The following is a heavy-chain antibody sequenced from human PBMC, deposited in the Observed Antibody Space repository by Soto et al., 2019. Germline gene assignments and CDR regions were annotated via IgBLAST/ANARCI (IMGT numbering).Heavy chain of an antibody. J-gene: IGHJ6*02. CDR1: GGSISSYY. D-gene: IGHD3-3*01. CDR3: ARAPGGDFWSGYYPPYYYGMDV. Sequence: SETLSLTCTVSGGSISSYYWSWIRQPPGKGLGWIGYIYYSGSTNYNPSLKSRVTISVDTSKNQFSLKLSSVTAADTAVYYCARAPGGDFWSGYYPPYYYGMDVWGQGTTVTVSS. CDR2: IYYSGST. V-gene: IGHV4-59*01.